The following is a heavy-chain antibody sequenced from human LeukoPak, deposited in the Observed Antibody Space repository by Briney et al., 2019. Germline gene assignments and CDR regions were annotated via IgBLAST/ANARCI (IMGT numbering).Heavy chain of an antibody. CDR3: ARDPDSYGYISMDV. CDR1: GLTISSYD. D-gene: IGHD5-18*01. J-gene: IGHJ6*03. CDR2: ISSSGSTI. Sequence: GGSMRRSCAASGLTISSYDMNWVRQASGKGQAWVSYISSSGSTIYYADSVKGRFTISRDNAKNSLYLQMNSLRAEDMAVYYCARDPDSYGYISMDVWGKGTTVTVSS. V-gene: IGHV3-48*03.